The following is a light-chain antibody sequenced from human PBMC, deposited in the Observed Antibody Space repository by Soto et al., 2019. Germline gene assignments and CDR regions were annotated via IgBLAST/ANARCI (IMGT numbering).Light chain of an antibody. CDR2: AAS. J-gene: IGKJ4*01. Sequence: DIQMTQSPSSLSASVGDRVNITCQASQSISRYLNWYQQKPGKAPKLLIYAASSLQSGVPSRFSGSGSGTDFTLTISSLQREDISTYYCQQSYGTPLTFGGGTKVEIK. CDR1: QSISRY. CDR3: QQSYGTPLT. V-gene: IGKV1-39*01.